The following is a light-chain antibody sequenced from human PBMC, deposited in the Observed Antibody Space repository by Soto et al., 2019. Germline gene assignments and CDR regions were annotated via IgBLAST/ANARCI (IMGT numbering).Light chain of an antibody. CDR1: QNVYNS. J-gene: IGKJ4*01. CDR3: QQCRNWPLT. Sequence: EIVMTQSRSTLSAAPGEGATLSWRAGQNVYNSLSWYQQRPGQPPSLLINDASTRATGISARFTGSGYGTEFTLTIRSLQSEDFAVYSSQQCRNWPLTFGGGTKVDIK. V-gene: IGKV3-15*01. CDR2: DAS.